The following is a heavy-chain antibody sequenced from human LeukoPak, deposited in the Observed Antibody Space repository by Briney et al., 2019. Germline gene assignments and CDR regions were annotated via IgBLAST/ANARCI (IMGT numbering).Heavy chain of an antibody. J-gene: IGHJ4*02. CDR1: GCTFSSYA. V-gene: IGHV1-69*04. CDR3: AREPPRITIFGVAAGDY. D-gene: IGHD3-3*01. CDR2: IIPILGIA. Sequence: SVKVSCKASGCTFSSYAISWVRQAPGQGLEWMGRIIPILGIANYVQKFQGRVTITADKSTSTAYMELSSLRSEDTAVYYCAREPPRITIFGVAAGDYLGQGTLVTVSS.